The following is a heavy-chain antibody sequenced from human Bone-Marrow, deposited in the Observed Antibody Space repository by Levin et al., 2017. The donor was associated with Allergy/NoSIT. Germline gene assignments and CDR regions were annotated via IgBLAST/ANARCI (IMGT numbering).Heavy chain of an antibody. D-gene: IGHD3-22*01. CDR3: AGDGPVGYLYESTGYFDN. CDR2: MKQDGTEK. CDR1: GFTFTSYW. J-gene: IGHJ4*02. Sequence: GESLKISCAASGFTFTSYWINWLRQAPGKGLEWVANMKQDGTEKYYADSVKGRFTISRDNAKNSLYLQMNSLRAEDTAVYYCAGDGPVGYLYESTGYFDNWGPGTLVTVSS. V-gene: IGHV3-7*01.